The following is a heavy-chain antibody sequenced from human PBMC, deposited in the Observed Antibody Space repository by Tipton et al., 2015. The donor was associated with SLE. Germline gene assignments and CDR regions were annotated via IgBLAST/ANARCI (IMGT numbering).Heavy chain of an antibody. CDR2: INPNSGGT. CDR1: VYTFTGYY. CDR3: AREVGTAMIDGAFDI. V-gene: IGHV1-2*02. J-gene: IGHJ3*02. D-gene: IGHD5-18*01. Sequence: QLVQSGAEVKKPGASVTVSCKASVYTFTGYYMHWVRQAPGQGLEWMGWINPNSGGTNYAQKFQGRVTMTRDTSISTAYMGLSRRRSDDTTVYYCAREVGTAMIDGAFDIWGQVTMVTVSS.